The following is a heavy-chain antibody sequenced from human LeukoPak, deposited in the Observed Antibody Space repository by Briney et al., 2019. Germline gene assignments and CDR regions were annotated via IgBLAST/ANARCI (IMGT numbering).Heavy chain of an antibody. D-gene: IGHD4-23*01. J-gene: IGHJ4*02. V-gene: IGHV1-2*02. CDR2: INPNSGGT. CDR1: GYTFTGYY. CDR3: ATDMSGGGNYFDY. Sequence: ASVKVSCKASGYTFTGYYMHWVRQAPGQGLEWMGWINPNSGGTIYAQKFQGRVTMTEDTSTDTAYMELSSLRSEDTAVYYCATDMSGGGNYFDYWGQGTLVTVSS.